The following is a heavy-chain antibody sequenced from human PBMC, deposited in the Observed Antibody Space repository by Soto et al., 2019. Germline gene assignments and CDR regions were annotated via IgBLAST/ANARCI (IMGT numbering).Heavy chain of an antibody. CDR3: ATDVLRFLESRYYYYGMDV. CDR2: ISSSSSTI. J-gene: IGHJ6*02. Sequence: EVLLVESGGGLVQPGGSLRVSCAASGFTFSSYSMNWVRQAPGKGLEWVSYISSSSSTIYYADSVKGRFTISRDNAKNSLYLQMNSLRDEDTAVYYCATDVLRFLESRYYYYGMDVWGQGTTVTVSS. D-gene: IGHD3-3*01. V-gene: IGHV3-48*02. CDR1: GFTFSSYS.